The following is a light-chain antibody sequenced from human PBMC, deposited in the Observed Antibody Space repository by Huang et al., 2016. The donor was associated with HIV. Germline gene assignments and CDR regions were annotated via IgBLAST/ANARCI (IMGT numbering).Light chain of an antibody. CDR1: QNINSV. CDR2: AAS. V-gene: IGKV1-39*01. CDR3: QQSYNTSWT. J-gene: IGKJ1*01. Sequence: DIQLTQSPSSPSASVGDRVTITCRARQNINSVLKWYKQTPGKAPNLLIYAASSLKSGVPSRFSGSGSGTDFTLTISGLQPVDLGTYYCQQSYNTSWTFGQGTTVEIK.